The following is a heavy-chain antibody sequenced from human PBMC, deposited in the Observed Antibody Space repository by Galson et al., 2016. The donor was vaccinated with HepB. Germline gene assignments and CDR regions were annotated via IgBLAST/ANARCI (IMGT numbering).Heavy chain of an antibody. D-gene: IGHD2/OR15-2a*01. V-gene: IGHV3-30*18. CDR1: GFTFSKYG. J-gene: IGHJ4*02. CDR2: DSMDGRRN. CDR3: AKRHEYCPPVGCSVDY. Sequence: SLRLSCAASGFTFSKYGMHWVRPAPGKGLEWVAADSMDGRRNFHADSVTGRFPISRANSNNMLFLQMSSLRPDDTAVYYCAKRHEYCPPVGCSVDYWGQGTLVFVSS.